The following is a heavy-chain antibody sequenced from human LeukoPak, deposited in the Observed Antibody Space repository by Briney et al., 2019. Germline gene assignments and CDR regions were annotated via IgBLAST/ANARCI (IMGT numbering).Heavy chain of an antibody. CDR2: SSSNGGST. CDR3: VKDLKAAAGTSYYFDY. CDR1: GFTFSSYA. D-gene: IGHD6-13*01. V-gene: IGHV3-64D*06. J-gene: IGHJ4*02. Sequence: PGGSLRLSCSSSGFTFSSYAMHWVRQAPGMGLEYVSASSSNGGSTYYADSVKGRFTISRDNSKNTLYLQMSSLRAEDTAVYYCVKDLKAAAGTSYYFDYWGQGTLVTVSS.